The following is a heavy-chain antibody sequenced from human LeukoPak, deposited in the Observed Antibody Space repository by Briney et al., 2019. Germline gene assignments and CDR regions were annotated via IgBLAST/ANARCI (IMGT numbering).Heavy chain of an antibody. CDR2: IYYSGST. J-gene: IGHJ5*02. CDR1: GGSVSSGNSY. Sequence: SETLSLTCTVSGGSVSSGNSYWNWIRQPPGKGLEWIGYIYYSGSTNYNPSLKSRVAIPVDTSKNQFSLKLSSVTAADTAVYYCASRYFYDSSGYYHHWGQGTLVTVPS. D-gene: IGHD3-22*01. CDR3: ASRYFYDSSGYYHH. V-gene: IGHV4-61*01.